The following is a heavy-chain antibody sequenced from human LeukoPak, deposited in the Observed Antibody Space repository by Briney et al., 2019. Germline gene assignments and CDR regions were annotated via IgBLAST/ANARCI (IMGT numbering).Heavy chain of an antibody. CDR3: AREGTGIEH. Sequence: ASVKVSCKASGYTFTSYDINWVRQATGQGLEWMGGIIPIFGTANYAQKFQGRVTITTDESTSTAYMELSSLRSEDTAVYYCAREGTGIEHWGQGTLVTVSS. CDR1: GYTFTSYD. V-gene: IGHV1-69*05. CDR2: IIPIFGTA. J-gene: IGHJ1*01. D-gene: IGHD1-1*01.